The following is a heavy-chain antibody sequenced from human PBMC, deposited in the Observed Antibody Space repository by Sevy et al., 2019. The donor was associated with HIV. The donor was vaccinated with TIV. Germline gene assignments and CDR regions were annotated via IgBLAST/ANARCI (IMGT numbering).Heavy chain of an antibody. Sequence: GGSLRLFCEASGFTFSNSYMSWVRQSPGKGLEWVSYISSRGSTIYYAESVKGRFTISRDNAKNSLYLQMNGLRDDDTAVYYCARDLVVIYGSGNYSNYGMDIWGQGTTVTVS. CDR1: GFTFSNSY. V-gene: IGHV3-11*01. J-gene: IGHJ6*02. CDR2: ISSRGSTI. D-gene: IGHD3-10*01. CDR3: ARDLVVIYGSGNYSNYGMDI.